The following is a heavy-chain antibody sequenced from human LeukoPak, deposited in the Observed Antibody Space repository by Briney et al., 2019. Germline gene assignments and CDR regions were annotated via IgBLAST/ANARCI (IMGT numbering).Heavy chain of an antibody. Sequence: PGGSLRLSCTASYFTFTNTWMNWVRQAPGKGLEWVGRIKSEIDGGTTDYAAPVQGRFTISRDDSQATLYLQMNSLKTEDTAVYYCTTGGDVIVTGTRAFDIWGQGTMVTVSS. V-gene: IGHV3-15*07. CDR3: TTGGDVIVTGTRAFDI. D-gene: IGHD1-7*01. J-gene: IGHJ3*02. CDR1: YFTFTNTW. CDR2: IKSEIDGGTT.